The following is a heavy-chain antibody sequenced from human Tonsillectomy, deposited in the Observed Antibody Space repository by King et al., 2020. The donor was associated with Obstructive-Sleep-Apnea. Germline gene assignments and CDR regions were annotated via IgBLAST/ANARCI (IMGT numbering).Heavy chain of an antibody. J-gene: IGHJ4*02. CDR1: GFTFSTYG. V-gene: IGHV3-30*18. CDR3: GKAIDPHTSYGWPLDY. Sequence: VQLVESGGGVVQPGGSLRLSCAASGFTFSTYGMHWVRQAPGKGLEWATVISSSGYTQYYADSVKGRFTISRDNSKNTLYLQMNSLRPEDTAVYYCGKAIDPHTSYGWPLDYWGQGTLVTVSS. D-gene: IGHD5-18*01. CDR2: ISSSGYTQ.